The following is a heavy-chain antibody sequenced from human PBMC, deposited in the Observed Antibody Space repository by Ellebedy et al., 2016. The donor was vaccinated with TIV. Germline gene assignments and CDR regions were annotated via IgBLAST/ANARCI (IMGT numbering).Heavy chain of an antibody. CDR1: GGSITSQTSY. CDR3: ARLWFGDLFSPEGDV. D-gene: IGHD3-10*01. CDR2: IYYGGT. J-gene: IGHJ6*02. Sequence: GSLRLXXTVSGGSITSQTSYWGCIRQPPGKGLEWIGTIYYGGTYYNPSLKSRVTISVDTSKNQFSLKLSSVTAADTALYYCARLWFGDLFSPEGDVWGQGTTVTVSS. V-gene: IGHV4-39*01.